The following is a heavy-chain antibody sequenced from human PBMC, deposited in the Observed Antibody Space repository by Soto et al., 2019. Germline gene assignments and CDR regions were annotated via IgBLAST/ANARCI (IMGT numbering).Heavy chain of an antibody. CDR3: SGDGTVYYCDSSGHFDY. V-gene: IGHV3-33*01. J-gene: IGHJ4*02. D-gene: IGHD3-22*01. CDR2: IWDDGRNT. CDR1: GFTFSSYG. Sequence: QVQLVESGGGVVQPGRSLRLSCAASGFTFSSYGMHWVRQAPGKGLEWVAVIWDDGRNTYYADSVQGRFTISRDHSKDTLYMHMNSLRAEDKAVYYRSGDGTVYYCDSSGHFDYWGQGTLVTVSS.